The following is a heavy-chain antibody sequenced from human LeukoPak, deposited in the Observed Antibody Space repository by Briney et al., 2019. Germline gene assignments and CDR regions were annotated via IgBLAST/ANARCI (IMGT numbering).Heavy chain of an antibody. CDR3: ARGLRFLEWLSLHTTYYFDY. J-gene: IGHJ4*02. CDR1: GGSISSGSYY. D-gene: IGHD3-3*01. CDR2: IYTSGST. V-gene: IGHV4-61*02. Sequence: PSETLSLTCTVSGGSISSGSYYWSWIRQPAGKGLEWIGRIYTSGSTNYNPSLKSRVTISVDTSKNQFSLKLSSVTAADTAVYYCARGLRFLEWLSLHTTYYFDYWGQGTLVTVSS.